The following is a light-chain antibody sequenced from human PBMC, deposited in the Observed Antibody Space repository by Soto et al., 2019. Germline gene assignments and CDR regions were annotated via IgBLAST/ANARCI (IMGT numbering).Light chain of an antibody. CDR1: SSDVGGYSY. J-gene: IGLJ1*01. CDR2: DVS. V-gene: IGLV2-14*01. Sequence: LTQPASVSGSPGQSIAISCTGTSSDVGGYSYVSWYQQQPGKAPKLVISDVSNRPSGVSDRFSGSKSGNTASLTISVLQTEDEADYYCASYTTSSTYVFGTGTKVTV. CDR3: ASYTTSSTYV.